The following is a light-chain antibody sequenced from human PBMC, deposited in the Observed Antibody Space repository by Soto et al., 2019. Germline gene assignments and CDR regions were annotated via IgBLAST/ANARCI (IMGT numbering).Light chain of an antibody. V-gene: IGKV3-11*01. J-gene: IGKJ5*01. CDR3: QQLSIWPLP. Sequence: EILLTQAPATLSLSPGERATLSCRASQIVSSYLAWYQHKPGQAHRLLIYDASIRATGIPARFSGSGSGTDFTRTISSLVPEDFAVYYCQQLSIWPLPFGQGTRLEI. CDR2: DAS. CDR1: QIVSSY.